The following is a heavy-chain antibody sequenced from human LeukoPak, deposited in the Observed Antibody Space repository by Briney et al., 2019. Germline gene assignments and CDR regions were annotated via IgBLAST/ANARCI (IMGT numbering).Heavy chain of an antibody. Sequence: NAGGSLRLSCAASGFTFSDYYMSWIRQAPGKGLEWVSYISSSGGTIYYADSVKGRFTISRDNAKNSLYLQMNSLRAEDTAIYYCVRDRGTYRPIDYWGQGTLVTVSS. CDR1: GFTFSDYY. V-gene: IGHV3-11*01. CDR2: ISSSGGTI. D-gene: IGHD1-26*01. J-gene: IGHJ4*02. CDR3: VRDRGTYRPIDY.